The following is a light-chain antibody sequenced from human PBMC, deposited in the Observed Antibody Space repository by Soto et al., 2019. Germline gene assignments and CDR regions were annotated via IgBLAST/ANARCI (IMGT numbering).Light chain of an antibody. CDR2: GAS. CDR3: QQYGTSPPEYT. Sequence: EIVLTQSPGTLSLSPGERATLSCRASRSVSASFLAWYQQKPGQAPRLLIYGASSRATGIPDRFSGGGSETDFTLTISRLEPEDFAVYYCQQYGTSPPEYTFGQGTKLEIK. CDR1: RSVSASF. V-gene: IGKV3-20*01. J-gene: IGKJ2*01.